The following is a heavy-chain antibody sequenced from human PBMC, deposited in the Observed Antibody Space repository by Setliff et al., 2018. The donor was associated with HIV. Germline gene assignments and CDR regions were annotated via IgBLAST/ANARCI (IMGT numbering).Heavy chain of an antibody. CDR2: IWYDGGRK. CDR3: AKELGFWSGYSGPPLAY. Sequence: GGSLRLSCEGSGFTFSVYGMHWVRQAPGKGLEWVAVIWYDGGRKHYADSVKGRFTISRDNSKNTLYLQMNSLRAEDTAVYYCAKELGFWSGYSGPPLAYWGQGTLVTVSS. CDR1: GFTFSVYG. V-gene: IGHV3-33*03. J-gene: IGHJ4*02. D-gene: IGHD3-3*01.